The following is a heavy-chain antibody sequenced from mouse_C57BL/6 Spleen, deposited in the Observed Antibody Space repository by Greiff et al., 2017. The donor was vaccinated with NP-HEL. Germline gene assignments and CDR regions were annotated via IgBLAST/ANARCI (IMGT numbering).Heavy chain of an antibody. CDR1: GYTFTSYW. D-gene: IGHD2-4*01. J-gene: IGHJ4*01. CDR2: IDPSDSYT. Sequence: QVQLQQPGAELVKPGASVKLSCKASGYTFTSYWMQWVKQRPGQGLEWIGEIDPSDSYTNYNQKFKGKATLTVDTSSSTAYMQLSSLTSEDSAVYYCARGKGYDYDGGYAMDYWGQGTSVTVSS. CDR3: ARGKGYDYDGGYAMDY. V-gene: IGHV1-50*01.